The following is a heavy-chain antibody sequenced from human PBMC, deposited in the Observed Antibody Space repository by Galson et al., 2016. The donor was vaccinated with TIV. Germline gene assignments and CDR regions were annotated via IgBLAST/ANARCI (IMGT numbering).Heavy chain of an antibody. V-gene: IGHV4-39*07. CDR3: ARDRWVTYTDRPYFDY. D-gene: IGHD2-21*02. Sequence: LSLTCTVSGDSISSSSCFWGWIRQPPGKGLEWIGNFYYGGNTYYNPSLKNRVTISLDTSKNRFSLKLSSVTAADTALYYCARDRWVTYTDRPYFDYWGQGILVTVSS. CDR1: GDSISSSSCF. J-gene: IGHJ4*02. CDR2: FYYGGNT.